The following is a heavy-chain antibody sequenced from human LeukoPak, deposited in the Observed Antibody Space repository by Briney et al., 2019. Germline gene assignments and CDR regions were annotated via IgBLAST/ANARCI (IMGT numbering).Heavy chain of an antibody. D-gene: IGHD6-13*01. V-gene: IGHV3-7*01. CDR2: IKQDGSEK. CDR3: ARDAAAAGTYYFDY. J-gene: IGHJ4*02. CDR1: GFTFSSYW. Sequence: PGGSLRLSCAASGFTFSSYWMSWVRQAPGKGLERVANIKQDGSEKYYVDSVKGRFTISRDNAKNSLYLQMNSLRAEDTAVYYCARDAAAAGTYYFDYWGQGTLVTVSS.